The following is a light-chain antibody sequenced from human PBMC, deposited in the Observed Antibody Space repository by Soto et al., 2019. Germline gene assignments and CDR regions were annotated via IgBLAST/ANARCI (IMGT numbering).Light chain of an antibody. CDR3: QQYNNWPPSVG. V-gene: IGKV3-15*01. Sequence: EIVMTQSPATLSVSPGERATLSCRASQSVSSNLAWYQQKPGQAPRLLIYGASTRATGIPARFSGSGSGTEFTLTISSLQSEDFAVYYCQQYNNWPPSVGFGQGTKEDI. CDR2: GAS. CDR1: QSVSSN. J-gene: IGKJ1*01.